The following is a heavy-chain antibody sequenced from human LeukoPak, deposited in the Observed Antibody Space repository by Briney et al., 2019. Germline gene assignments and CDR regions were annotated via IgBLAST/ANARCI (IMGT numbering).Heavy chain of an antibody. D-gene: IGHD3-9*01. CDR3: ARLAYYDILTGYYPYMDV. CDR1: GYSISSGYY. V-gene: IGHV4-38-2*02. J-gene: IGHJ6*03. CDR2: IYYSGST. Sequence: SETLSLTCTVSGYSISSGYYWGWIRQPPGKGLEWIGSIYYSGSTYYNPSLKSRVTISVDTSKNQFSLKLSSVTAADTAVYYCARLAYYDILTGYYPYMDVWGKGTTVTISS.